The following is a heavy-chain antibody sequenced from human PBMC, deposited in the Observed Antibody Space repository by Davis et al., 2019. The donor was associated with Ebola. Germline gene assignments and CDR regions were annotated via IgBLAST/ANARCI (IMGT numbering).Heavy chain of an antibody. D-gene: IGHD1-20*01. J-gene: IGHJ3*02. V-gene: IGHV5-51*01. CDR3: ATLRRTITGMDDGFDI. CDR1: GNSFSSHW. Sequence: GESLKISCQASGNSFSSHWIGWVRQMPGKGLEWMGIIYTGDSDTRYSPSFRGQVTISADKSIKTAFLQWSSLKASDTAMYYCATLRRTITGMDDGFDIWGQGTMVTVSS. CDR2: IYTGDSDT.